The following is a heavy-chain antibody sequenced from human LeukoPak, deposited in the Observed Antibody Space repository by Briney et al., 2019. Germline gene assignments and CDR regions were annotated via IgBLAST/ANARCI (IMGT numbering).Heavy chain of an antibody. J-gene: IGHJ3*02. CDR2: IIGDGCLI. Sequence: GGSLRLSCAGSGFTFSAYAMIWVRQVPGKGLEWVANIIGDGCLIYYLDSVKGRFTISRDNAENSLYLKINRLRAEDTAVYYCARDAPPFVCSGCHFDAFDIWGQGTMVTVSS. V-gene: IGHV3-7*01. CDR1: GFTFSAYA. D-gene: IGHD2-15*01. CDR3: ARDAPPFVCSGCHFDAFDI.